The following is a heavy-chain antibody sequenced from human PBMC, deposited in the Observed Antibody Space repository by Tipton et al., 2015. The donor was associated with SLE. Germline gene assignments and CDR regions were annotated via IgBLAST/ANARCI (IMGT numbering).Heavy chain of an antibody. Sequence: SGVTFSNYWMSWVRQAPGQGLEWVANIKEDGSETYYVDSVKGRFTISRDNAKSSLYLQVNSLRAEDTAVYYCASHSPYNFWSGYFGYWGQGTLVTVSS. D-gene: IGHD3-3*01. V-gene: IGHV3-7*01. CDR2: IKEDGSET. CDR3: ASHSPYNFWSGYFGY. J-gene: IGHJ4*02. CDR1: GVTFSNYW.